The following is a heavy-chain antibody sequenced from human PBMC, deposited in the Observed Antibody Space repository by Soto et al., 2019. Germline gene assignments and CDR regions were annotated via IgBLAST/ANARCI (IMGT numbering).Heavy chain of an antibody. J-gene: IGHJ4*02. CDR1: GFTFSSYA. Sequence: GGSLRLSCAASGFTFSSYAMSWVRQAPGKGLEWVSAISGSGGSTYYADSVKGRFTISRDNSKNTLYLQMNSLRAEDTAVYYCAKDHCSGGSCYSPFFDYWGQGTLVTVSS. D-gene: IGHD2-15*01. CDR2: ISGSGGST. V-gene: IGHV3-23*01. CDR3: AKDHCSGGSCYSPFFDY.